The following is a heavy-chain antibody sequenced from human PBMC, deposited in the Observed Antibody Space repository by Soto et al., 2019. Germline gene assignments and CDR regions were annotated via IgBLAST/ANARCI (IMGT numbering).Heavy chain of an antibody. CDR3: ASQPGYYGSGRDWFDP. V-gene: IGHV3-11*01. CDR1: GFTFSDYY. D-gene: IGHD3-10*01. J-gene: IGHJ5*01. Sequence: PGESLRLSCAASGFTFSDYYMSWIRQAPGKGLEWVSYISSSGSSIYYADSVKGRFTISRDNAKNSLYLQMNSLRAEDTAVYYCASQPGYYGSGRDWFDPWGQGTLVTVSS. CDR2: ISSSGSSI.